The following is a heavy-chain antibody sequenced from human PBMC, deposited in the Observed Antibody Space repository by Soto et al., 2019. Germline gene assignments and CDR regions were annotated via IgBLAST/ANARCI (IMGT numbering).Heavy chain of an antibody. CDR3: AHRLTLNSEWISGRFDY. D-gene: IGHD3-3*01. CDR2: IYWDDDK. Sequence: QITLKESGPPLVKPTQTLTLTCTFSGFSLTTYGVGVGWIRQPPGKALQWLALIYWDDDKRYCPSLKTRLTITKDTSKVRVVLTMTNLDPVDTATYFCAHRLTLNSEWISGRFDYWGQGTLVTVSS. J-gene: IGHJ4*02. V-gene: IGHV2-5*02. CDR1: GFSLTTYGVG.